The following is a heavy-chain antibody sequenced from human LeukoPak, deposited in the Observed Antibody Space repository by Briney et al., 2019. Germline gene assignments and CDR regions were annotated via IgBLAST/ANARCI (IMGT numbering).Heavy chain of an antibody. D-gene: IGHD2-2*01. Sequence: GRSLRLSCAASGFTFSSYGMHWVRQAPGKGLEWVTSISYDGNYKYYADSVKGRFTISRDNSKNTLYLQMSSLRAEDTAVYYCVKDGDIVVVPAAMGPFDYWGQGTLVTVSS. V-gene: IGHV3-30*18. CDR2: ISYDGNYK. CDR3: VKDGDIVVVPAAMGPFDY. CDR1: GFTFSSYG. J-gene: IGHJ4*02.